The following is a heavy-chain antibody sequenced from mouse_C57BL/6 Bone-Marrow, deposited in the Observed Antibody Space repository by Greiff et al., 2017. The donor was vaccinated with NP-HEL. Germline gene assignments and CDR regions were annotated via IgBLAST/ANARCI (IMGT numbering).Heavy chain of an antibody. D-gene: IGHD1-1*01. Sequence: EVQLQQSGPVLVKPGASVKMSCKASGYTFTDYYMNWVKQSHGKSLEWIGVINPYNGGTSYNQKFKGKATLTVDKSSSTAYMELNSLTSEDSAVYYCAMKGLSYGSSYKTWFAYWGQGTLVTVSA. CDR3: AMKGLSYGSSYKTWFAY. V-gene: IGHV1-19*01. CDR1: GYTFTDYY. J-gene: IGHJ3*01. CDR2: INPYNGGT.